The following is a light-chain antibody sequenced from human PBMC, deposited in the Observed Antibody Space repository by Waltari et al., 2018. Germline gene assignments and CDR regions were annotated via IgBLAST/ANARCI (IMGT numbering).Light chain of an antibody. CDR2: DVS. CDR1: SSDVGGYNY. CDR3: SSYISSDTLEL. V-gene: IGLV2-14*03. Sequence: QSALTQPASVSGSPGQSITISCTGTSSDVGGYNYVSWYQQHPGKAPKLIIFDVSNRPAGVSSRCSGSKSGNTASLTISGLQAQDDADYYCSSYISSDTLELFGGGTSLTVL. J-gene: IGLJ2*01.